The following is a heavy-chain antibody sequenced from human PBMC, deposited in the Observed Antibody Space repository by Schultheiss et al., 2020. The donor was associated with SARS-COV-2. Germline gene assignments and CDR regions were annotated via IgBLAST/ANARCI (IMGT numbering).Heavy chain of an antibody. Sequence: GGSLRLSCAASGFTFSSYEMNWVRQAPGKGLEWVAVISYDGSNKYYADSVKGRFTISRDNSKNTLYLQMNSLRAEDTAVYYCAIDVGTYYYDSSGYYSPNLGYWGQGTLVTVSS. V-gene: IGHV3-30-3*01. CDR2: ISYDGSNK. CDR1: GFTFSSYE. J-gene: IGHJ4*02. D-gene: IGHD3-22*01. CDR3: AIDVGTYYYDSSGYYSPNLGY.